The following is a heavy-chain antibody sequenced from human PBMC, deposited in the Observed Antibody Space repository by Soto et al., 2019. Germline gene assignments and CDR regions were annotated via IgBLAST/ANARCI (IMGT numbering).Heavy chain of an antibody. CDR3: VKEIVVVPAAKQD. J-gene: IGHJ4*02. CDR1: GFTFSSYA. CDR2: ISSNGGST. V-gene: IGHV3-64D*06. Sequence: GGSLRLSCSASGFTFSSYAMHWVRQAPGKGLEYVSAISSNGGSTYYADSVKGRFTISRDNSNNTLYLQMSSLRAEDTAVYYCVKEIVVVPAAKQDWGQGTLVTVSS. D-gene: IGHD2-2*01.